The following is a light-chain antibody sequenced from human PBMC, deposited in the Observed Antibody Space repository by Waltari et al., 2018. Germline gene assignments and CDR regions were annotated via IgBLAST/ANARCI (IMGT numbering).Light chain of an antibody. CDR3: QSYDTSLRVV. V-gene: IGLV1-40*01. CDR1: GSNIGAGYD. Sequence: QSVLTQPPPVSGAPGQRVTISCTGSGSNIGAGYDVHWYQQLPRAAPKLLIYGSTSRPLGVPDRFFGSTSGTSASLAITGLQAEDEADYYCQSYDTSLRVVFGGGTKLTVL. J-gene: IGLJ3*02. CDR2: GST.